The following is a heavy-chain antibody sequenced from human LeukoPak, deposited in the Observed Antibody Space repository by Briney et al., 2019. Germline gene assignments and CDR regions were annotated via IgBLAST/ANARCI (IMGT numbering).Heavy chain of an antibody. D-gene: IGHD6-13*01. Sequence: KTGGSLRLSCAASGFTFSDEYMSWIRQAPGKGLEWISCVSNSGSSIYYADSVKGRFSISRDNVKNPLYLQMNSLRVEDTAVYYCARDGAYSASNFWGQGTMVAVSS. J-gene: IGHJ3*01. CDR3: ARDGAYSASNF. CDR2: VSNSGSSI. CDR1: GFTFSDEY. V-gene: IGHV3-11*01.